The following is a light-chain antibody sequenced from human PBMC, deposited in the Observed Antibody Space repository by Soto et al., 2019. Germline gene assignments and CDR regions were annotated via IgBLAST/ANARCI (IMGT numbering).Light chain of an antibody. CDR3: QVWDNTDEHPRVV. Sequence: SYVLTQPRSVSVAPGQTATITCGGNNVGSKNMYWYRQRPGQAPVLVVYADSERPSGIPERLSGSNSGSTATLTINRVEAGDEADYFCQVWDNTDEHPRVVFGGGTKLTVL. J-gene: IGLJ3*02. CDR2: ADS. CDR1: NVGSKN. V-gene: IGLV3-21*02.